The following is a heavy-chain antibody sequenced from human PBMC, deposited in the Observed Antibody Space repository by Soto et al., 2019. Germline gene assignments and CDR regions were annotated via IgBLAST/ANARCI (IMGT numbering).Heavy chain of an antibody. CDR3: ARRPDTFLSIAARPHFDY. J-gene: IGHJ4*02. CDR1: GGSFSGYY. Sequence: SETLSLTCAVYGGSFSGYYWSWIRQPPGKGLEWIGEINHSGSTNYNPSLKSRVTISVDTSKNQFSLKLSSVTAADTAVYYCARRPDTFLSIAARPHFDYWGQGTLVTVSS. D-gene: IGHD6-6*01. CDR2: INHSGST. V-gene: IGHV4-34*01.